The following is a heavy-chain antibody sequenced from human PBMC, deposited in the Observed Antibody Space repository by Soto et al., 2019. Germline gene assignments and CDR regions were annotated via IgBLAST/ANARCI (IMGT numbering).Heavy chain of an antibody. CDR1: GFTFISYG. Sequence: GSLRLSCAASGFTFISYGMHWVLQAPCKGLEWVAVIWYDGSNKYYADSVKGRFTISRDNSKNTLYLQMNSLRAEDTAVYYCASLYGSGSFSSNYYYGMDVWGQGTTVTVSS. CDR3: ASLYGSGSFSSNYYYGMDV. V-gene: IGHV3-33*01. D-gene: IGHD3-10*01. CDR2: IWYDGSNK. J-gene: IGHJ6*02.